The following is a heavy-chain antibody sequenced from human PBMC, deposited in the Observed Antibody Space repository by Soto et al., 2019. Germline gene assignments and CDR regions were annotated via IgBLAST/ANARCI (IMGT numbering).Heavy chain of an antibody. D-gene: IGHD3-10*01. CDR2: IKSKNDGGTT. CDR1: AFSSTNAW. V-gene: IGHV3-15*01. Sequence: VQLVESGGGLVKPGGSLRLSCAASAFSSTNAWMTWVRQAPGKGLEWIGRIKSKNDGGTTDYAAPVKGRFAISRDDSKNTLYLQMNSLKADDTAVYYCTNGSGPWAGRGMNVWGQGTTVIVSS. J-gene: IGHJ6*02. CDR3: TNGSGPWAGRGMNV.